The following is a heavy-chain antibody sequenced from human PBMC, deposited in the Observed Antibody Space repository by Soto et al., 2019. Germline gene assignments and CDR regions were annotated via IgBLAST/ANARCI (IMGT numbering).Heavy chain of an antibody. CDR1: GFTISGKKY. Sequence: DVQLVESGGGLSQPGESLRLSCAAFGFTISGKKYVAWVRQAPGKGLEWVSALYDIDGSFYADSVKGRFTTSSDSSKTTVYLQMNDLRPDDTAVYYCATWHEREQDYDVWGLGTTVTVSS. J-gene: IGHJ3*01. CDR3: ATWHEREQDYDV. D-gene: IGHD1-1*01. CDR2: LYDIDGS. V-gene: IGHV3-53*01.